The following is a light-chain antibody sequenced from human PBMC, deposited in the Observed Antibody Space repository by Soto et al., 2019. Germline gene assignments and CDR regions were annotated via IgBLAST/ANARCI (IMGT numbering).Light chain of an antibody. J-gene: IGKJ4*01. Sequence: DIQMTQSPSSLSASVGDRVTITCRASQSIHIHLNWYQQKPGKAPKLLIYATSNLQSGVPSRFSGSGSGTDFTLTISNLQPEDFGTYYCQQSDRVPLTFGGGTTVE. V-gene: IGKV1-39*01. CDR3: QQSDRVPLT. CDR2: ATS. CDR1: QSIHIH.